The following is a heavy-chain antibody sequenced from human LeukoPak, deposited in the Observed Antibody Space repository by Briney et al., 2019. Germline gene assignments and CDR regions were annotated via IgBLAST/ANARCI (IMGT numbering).Heavy chain of an antibody. CDR3: ARPLRYGADAFDV. CDR2: SHYSGST. V-gene: IGHV4-59*08. J-gene: IGHJ3*01. D-gene: IGHD1-26*01. Sequence: PSETLSLTCTVSGGSISSYYWSWIRQPPGKGLEWIGYSHYSGSTNYNPSLKSRVTISVDTSKNQFSLKLSSVTAAGTAVYYCARPLRYGADAFDVWGQGTMVTVSS. CDR1: GGSISSYY.